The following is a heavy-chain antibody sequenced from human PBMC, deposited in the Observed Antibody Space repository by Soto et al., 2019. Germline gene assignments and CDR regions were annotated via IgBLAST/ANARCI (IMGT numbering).Heavy chain of an antibody. D-gene: IGHD3-10*01. CDR1: GFTFSIYA. CDR3: AKDRRGLWFGEIDS. J-gene: IGHJ4*02. V-gene: IGHV3-23*01. Sequence: GGSLRLSCTASGFTFSIYAMTWVRQAPGKGLGWVAGISGGKTYYADSVKGRFTISRDNPKSTLYLQMSRLRAEDTAVYFCAKDRRGLWFGEIDSWGQGTLVTVYS. CDR2: ISGGKT.